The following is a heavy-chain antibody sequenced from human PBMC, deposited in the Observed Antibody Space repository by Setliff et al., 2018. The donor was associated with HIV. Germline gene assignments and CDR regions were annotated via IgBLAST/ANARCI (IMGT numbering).Heavy chain of an antibody. J-gene: IGHJ6*03. CDR3: ARGGSSGWERGLGYYYYYYMDV. Sequence: LSLTCTVSGGSIRSDSYYWTWIRQPPGKGLEWIGYIYYSGSTNYDPSLRSRVTISVDTSKNQFSLKLSSVTAADTAVYYCARGGSSGWERGLGYYYYYYMDVWGKGTTVTVSS. CDR2: IYYSGST. CDR1: GGSIRSDSYY. V-gene: IGHV4-61*01. D-gene: IGHD6-19*01.